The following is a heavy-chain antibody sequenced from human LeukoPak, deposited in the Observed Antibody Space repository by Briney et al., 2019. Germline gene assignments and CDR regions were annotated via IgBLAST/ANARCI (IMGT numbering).Heavy chain of an antibody. CDR3: AAIWLGVLDAFDI. Sequence: GGSLRLSCAVSGFTFDDYRMRWVRRAPGKGLEWVSGINWERGRTRYGDSVKGRLTITRDSAKNALCLQMNSLRAEDTALYYCAAIWLGVLDAFDIGGQGTMVTVS. CDR1: GFTFDDYR. J-gene: IGHJ3*02. CDR2: INWERGRT. V-gene: IGHV3-20*04. D-gene: IGHD3-10*01.